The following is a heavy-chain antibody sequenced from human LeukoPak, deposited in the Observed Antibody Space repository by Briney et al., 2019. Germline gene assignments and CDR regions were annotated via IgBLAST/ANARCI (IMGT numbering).Heavy chain of an antibody. J-gene: IGHJ4*02. Sequence: GGSLRLSCAASGFTVSSSFIYWVRRAPGKGLEWVALIWYDGSNKYYADSVKGRLTISRDNSKNTLYLQMNSLRAEDTAVYYCAREGPRGNSQFDYWGQGTLVTVSS. V-gene: IGHV3-33*08. CDR3: AREGPRGNSQFDY. D-gene: IGHD2/OR15-2a*01. CDR2: IWYDGSNK. CDR1: GFTVSSSF.